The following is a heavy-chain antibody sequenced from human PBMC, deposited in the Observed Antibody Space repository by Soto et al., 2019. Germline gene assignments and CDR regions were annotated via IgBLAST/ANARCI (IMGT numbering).Heavy chain of an antibody. CDR2: ITHSEST. Sequence: PSETLSLTCAVYGGSFNGYYWSWIRQPPGKGLEWIGEITHSESTKYNPSLKSRVTISVDTSKNQFSLKLSSVTAADTAVYYCARQRPTDGRWEFANYYGMDVWGQGTPVTVSS. J-gene: IGHJ6*02. V-gene: IGHV4-34*01. CDR1: GGSFNGYY. D-gene: IGHD1-26*01. CDR3: ARQRPTDGRWEFANYYGMDV.